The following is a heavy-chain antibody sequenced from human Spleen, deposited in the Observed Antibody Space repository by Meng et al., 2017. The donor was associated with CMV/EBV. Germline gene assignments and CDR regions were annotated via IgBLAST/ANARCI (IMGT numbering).Heavy chain of an antibody. V-gene: IGHV3-21*06. Sequence: GESLKISCAASGFTFSSYSMNWVRQAPGKGLEWVSSISSSSSYIYYADSVKGRFTISRDDADNSLHLQMNGLSAEDTALYYCTSAAAATEEFDYWGQGTLVTVSS. CDR1: GFTFSSYS. CDR2: ISSSSSYI. CDR3: TSAAAATEEFDY. J-gene: IGHJ4*02. D-gene: IGHD6-13*01.